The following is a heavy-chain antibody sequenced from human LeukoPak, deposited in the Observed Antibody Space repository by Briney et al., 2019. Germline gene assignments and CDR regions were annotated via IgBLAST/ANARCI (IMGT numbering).Heavy chain of an antibody. CDR1: GFTFSDYD. CDR2: IKQDGSEK. D-gene: IGHD6-13*01. Sequence: GGSLRLSCAASGFTFSDYDMNWVRQAPGKGLEWVANIKQDGSEKYYVDSVKGRFTISRDNAKNSLYLQMNSLRAEDTAVYYCARDHSSSWYGSWLYWGQGTLVTVSS. V-gene: IGHV3-7*04. CDR3: ARDHSSSWYGSWLY. J-gene: IGHJ4*02.